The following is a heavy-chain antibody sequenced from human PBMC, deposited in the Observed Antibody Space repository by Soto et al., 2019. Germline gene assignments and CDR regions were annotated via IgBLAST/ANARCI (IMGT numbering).Heavy chain of an antibody. V-gene: IGHV5-51*01. CDR2: IYPGDSDT. CDR1: VYTFTNYW. Sequence: PGESLKISCKGSVYTFTNYWIGWARQMPVKGLEWMGLIYPGDSDTKYNPSFQGQVTISADKSITTTYLQWSSLKASDTAIYYCAASIFYYGMDVWGQGTTVTASS. CDR3: AASIFYYGMDV. J-gene: IGHJ6*01.